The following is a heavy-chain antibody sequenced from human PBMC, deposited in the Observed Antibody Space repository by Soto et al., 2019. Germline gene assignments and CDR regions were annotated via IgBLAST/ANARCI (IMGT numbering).Heavy chain of an antibody. CDR3: AKSTGGAANGMDV. V-gene: IGHV3-9*01. D-gene: IGHD2-8*02. CDR1: GFMFDNYA. CDR2: ISWNSGTI. J-gene: IGHJ6*02. Sequence: EVPLVESGGGLVQPGRSLRLSCAASGFMFDNYAMHWVRQAPGKGLEWVSGISWNSGTIGYADSVKGRFTISSDNAKHSLYLQMDSLREEDTALYYCAKSTGGAANGMDVWGQGTTVTVSS.